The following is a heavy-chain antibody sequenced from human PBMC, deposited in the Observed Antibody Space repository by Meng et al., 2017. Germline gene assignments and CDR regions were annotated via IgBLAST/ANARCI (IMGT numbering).Heavy chain of an antibody. CDR3: ASQPAYYYYGMDV. V-gene: IGHV4-61*01. D-gene: IGHD2-2*01. CDR1: GGSVSSGSYY. CDR2: IYYSGST. J-gene: IGHJ6*02. Sequence: SETLSLTCTVSGGSVSSGSYYWSWIRQPPGKGLEWIGYIYYSGSTNYNPSLKSRVTISVDTSKNQFSLKLSSVTAADTAVYYCASQPAYYYYGMDVWGQGTTVTVSS.